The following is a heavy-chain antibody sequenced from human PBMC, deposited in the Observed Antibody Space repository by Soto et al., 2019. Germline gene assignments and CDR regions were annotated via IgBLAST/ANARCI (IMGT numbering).Heavy chain of an antibody. D-gene: IGHD6-6*01. CDR2: IIPIFGTA. Sequence: ASVKVSCKASGYSFTSYGIAWVRQVPGQGLEWMGGIIPIFGTANYAQKFQGRVTITADESTSTAYMELSILRPEDTAVYYCARPITYSSSPPHHYYGMDVWGQGTPVTVSS. CDR1: GYSFTSYG. V-gene: IGHV1-69*13. CDR3: ARPITYSSSPPHHYYGMDV. J-gene: IGHJ6*02.